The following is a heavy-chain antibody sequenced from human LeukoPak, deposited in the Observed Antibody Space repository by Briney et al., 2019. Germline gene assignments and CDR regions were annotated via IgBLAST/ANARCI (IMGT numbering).Heavy chain of an antibody. CDR2: INSDGSST. J-gene: IGHJ4*02. CDR1: GFTFSSYW. V-gene: IGHV3-74*01. CDR3: VAGLDY. Sequence: GGSLRLSCAASGFTFSSYWMHWVRQAPGKGLVWVSRINSDGSSTSYADSVKGRFTISRDNAKNTFYLQMDNLRAEDTAVCYCVAGLDYWGQGTLVTVSS.